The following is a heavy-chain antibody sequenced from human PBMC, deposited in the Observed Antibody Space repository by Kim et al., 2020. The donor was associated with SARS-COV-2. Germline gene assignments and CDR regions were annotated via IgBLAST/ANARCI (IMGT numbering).Heavy chain of an antibody. V-gene: IGHV3-23*01. CDR3: ADDPDQATGMDV. Sequence: GGSLRLSCAASGFTFSSYAMSWVRQAPGKGLEWVSAISGSGGSTYYAASVKGRSTIARDNSKNTLYLQMNSLRAEDTAVYYCADDPDQATGMDVWGQGTTVTVSS. CDR2: ISGSGGST. J-gene: IGHJ6*02. CDR1: GFTFSSYA.